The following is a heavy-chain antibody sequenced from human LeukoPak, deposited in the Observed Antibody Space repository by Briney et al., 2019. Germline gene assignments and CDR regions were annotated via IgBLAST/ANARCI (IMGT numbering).Heavy chain of an antibody. CDR1: GYTFTGYY. J-gene: IGHJ4*02. CDR3: ARSGTWDYFDY. Sequence: ASVKVSCKASGYTFTGYYMHWVRQAPGQGLEWMGWINPNSGGTNYAQKFQGRVTMTRDTSISTAYMELSRLRSDTAVYSCARSGTWDYFDYWGQGTLVTVSS. CDR2: INPNSGGT. V-gene: IGHV1-2*02. D-gene: IGHD1-7*01.